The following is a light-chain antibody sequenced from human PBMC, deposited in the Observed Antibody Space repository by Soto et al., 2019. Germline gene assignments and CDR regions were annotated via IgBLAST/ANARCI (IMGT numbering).Light chain of an antibody. V-gene: IGLV2-14*03. J-gene: IGLJ2*01. Sequence: QSSLAKPASVSGSPGQSITTSCTGTSSDIGAYNFVSWYQQHPGKAPKLMLYDVNIRPSGVSNRFSGSKSGNTASLTISGLQAEDEADYYCTSWTTSTTMIFGGGTKVTVL. CDR3: TSWTTSTTMI. CDR2: DVN. CDR1: SSDIGAYNF.